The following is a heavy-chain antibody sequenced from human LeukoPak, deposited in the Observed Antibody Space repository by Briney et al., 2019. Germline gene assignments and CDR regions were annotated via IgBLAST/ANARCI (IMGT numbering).Heavy chain of an antibody. CDR1: GGSISSSTYY. Sequence: PSETLSLTCTVSGGSISSSTYYWCWIRQPPGKGLDWIGSMYYTGNTYYNPSLKSRVTISVDTSKNQFSLKLTSVTAADTAVYYCARQPRDGHNPRPYYFDYWGQGTLVTVSS. D-gene: IGHD5-24*01. J-gene: IGHJ4*02. V-gene: IGHV4-39*01. CDR3: ARQPRDGHNPRPYYFDY. CDR2: MYYTGNT.